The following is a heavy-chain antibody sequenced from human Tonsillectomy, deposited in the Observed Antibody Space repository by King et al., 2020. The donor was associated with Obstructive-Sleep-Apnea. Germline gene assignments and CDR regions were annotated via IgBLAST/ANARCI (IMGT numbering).Heavy chain of an antibody. D-gene: IGHD2-2*01. CDR1: GFTFSSYA. Sequence: VQLLESGGGLVQPGGSLRLSCAASGFTFSSYAMNWVRQAPGKGLEWVSVISGSGDGTYYADSVRGRFTISRDNSKNTLYLQMNSLRAEDTAVYYCAKGNIVEVPAAPYSWGQGTLVTVSS. V-gene: IGHV3-23*01. CDR3: AKGNIVEVPAAPYS. CDR2: ISGSGDGT. J-gene: IGHJ4*02.